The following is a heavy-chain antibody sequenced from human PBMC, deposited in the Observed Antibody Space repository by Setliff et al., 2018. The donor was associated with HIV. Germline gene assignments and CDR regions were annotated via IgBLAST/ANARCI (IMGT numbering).Heavy chain of an antibody. CDR1: GFTFNDYV. V-gene: IGHV3-11*01. D-gene: IGHD3-10*01. J-gene: IGHJ4*02. CDR3: AGERGTFDY. CDR2: ISDTGDIV. Sequence: PGGSLRLSCAASGFTFNDYVMTWIRQVPGKGLECISYISDTGDIVYYADSVKGRFTISRDNLNNSLHLQTNSLRAEDTAVYYCAGERGTFDYWGQGTLVTVSS.